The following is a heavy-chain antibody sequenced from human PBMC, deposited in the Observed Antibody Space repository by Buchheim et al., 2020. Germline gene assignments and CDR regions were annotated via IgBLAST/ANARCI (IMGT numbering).Heavy chain of an antibody. D-gene: IGHD6-25*01. CDR1: GFSFSSYW. V-gene: IGHV3-74*01. CDR2: ITSDGSGT. J-gene: IGHJ5*02. Sequence: EVQLVESGGGLVQPGGSLRLSCAASGFSFSSYWMHWVRQAPGRGLVWVSRITSDGSGTGYADSVTGRFTISRDNAKNTLYLQRNSLSPEETAVYFCARGIAATANPNWFDPWGQGTL. CDR3: ARGIAATANPNWFDP.